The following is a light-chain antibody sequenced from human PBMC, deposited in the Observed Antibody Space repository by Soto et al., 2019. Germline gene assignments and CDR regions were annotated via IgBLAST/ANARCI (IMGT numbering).Light chain of an antibody. CDR3: QRYGSSLWM. CDR2: GAS. J-gene: IGKJ1*01. V-gene: IGKV3-20*01. CDR1: QAVNTR. Sequence: EIVLTQSPATLSAFPGDRVTLSCRASQAVNTRLAWYQHKPGQAPRLLIYGASNRAAGIPDRFSGSGSGTGFTLTICRLEPVGFHVYYWQRYGSSLWMFGHGTKVDNK.